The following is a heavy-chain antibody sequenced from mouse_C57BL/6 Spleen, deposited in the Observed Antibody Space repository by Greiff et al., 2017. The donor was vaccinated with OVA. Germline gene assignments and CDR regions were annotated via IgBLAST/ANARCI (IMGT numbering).Heavy chain of an antibody. CDR3: AREGDLTGNAMDD. CDR1: GYTFPSYW. J-gene: IGHJ4*01. V-gene: IGHV1-64*01. CDR2: IHPNSGST. Sequence: VQLQQPGAELVKPGASVKLSCKASGYTFPSYWMHWVKQRPGQGLEWIGMIHPNSGSTNYNEKFKSKATLPVDKSSSTAYMQISSLTSEDSAVYYCAREGDLTGNAMDDWGQGTSVTVSS.